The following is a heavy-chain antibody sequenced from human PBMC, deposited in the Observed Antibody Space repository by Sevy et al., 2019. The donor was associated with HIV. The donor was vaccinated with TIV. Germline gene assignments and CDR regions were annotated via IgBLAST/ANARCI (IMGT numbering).Heavy chain of an antibody. CDR2: ISWDGGNT. CDR3: ARGRDYFDY. Sequence: GGSLRLSCAASGFTFDDYTMYWVRQAPGKGLEWVSLISWDGGNTYYADSVKGRFTISRDNSKNSLYLQSNSLRTEDTAFYYCARGRDYFDYWGQGTLVTVSS. V-gene: IGHV3-43*01. J-gene: IGHJ4*02. D-gene: IGHD3-16*01. CDR1: GFTFDDYT.